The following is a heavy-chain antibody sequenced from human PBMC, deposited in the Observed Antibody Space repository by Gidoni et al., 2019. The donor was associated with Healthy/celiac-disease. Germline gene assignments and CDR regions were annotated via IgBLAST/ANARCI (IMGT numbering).Heavy chain of an antibody. J-gene: IGHJ6*02. D-gene: IGHD4-17*01. Sequence: EVQLVESGGGLVKPGGSLRLSCAASGFTFSSYSMNWVRQAPGKGLEWVSSISSSSSYIYYADSVKGRFTISRDNAKNSLYLQMNSLRAEDTAVYYCARDGAFYGDYVFNYYYGMDVWGQGTTVTVSS. V-gene: IGHV3-21*01. CDR2: ISSSSSYI. CDR1: GFTFSSYS. CDR3: ARDGAFYGDYVFNYYYGMDV.